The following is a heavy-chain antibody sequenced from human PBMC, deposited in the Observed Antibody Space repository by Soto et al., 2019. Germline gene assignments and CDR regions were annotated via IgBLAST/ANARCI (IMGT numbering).Heavy chain of an antibody. D-gene: IGHD1-20*01. CDR3: AKDYNGNRNFDY. CDR2: ISGGGGST. V-gene: IGHV3-23*01. J-gene: IGHJ4*02. CDR1: GFTFNNYA. Sequence: GGSLRLSCAASGFTFNNYAMTWVRQTPGKGLEWVSAISGGGGSTYYADSVKGRFTISRDNSKNALYLQMNSLRVEDTAIYYCAKDYNGNRNFDYWGQGTLVTVSS.